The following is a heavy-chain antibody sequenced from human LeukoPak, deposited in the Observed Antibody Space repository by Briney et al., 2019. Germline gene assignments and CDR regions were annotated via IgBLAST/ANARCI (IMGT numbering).Heavy chain of an antibody. CDR2: IYYSGST. Sequence: SETLSLTCTVSGGSMSGYYWGWIRQPPGKGLEWIGYIYYSGSTNYNPSLKSRVTISVDTSKNQFSLKLSSVTAADTAVYYCARGSRAQGGDSSGYYEFDYWGQGTLVTVSS. CDR1: GGSMSGYY. CDR3: ARGSRAQGGDSSGYYEFDY. D-gene: IGHD3-22*01. J-gene: IGHJ4*02. V-gene: IGHV4-59*12.